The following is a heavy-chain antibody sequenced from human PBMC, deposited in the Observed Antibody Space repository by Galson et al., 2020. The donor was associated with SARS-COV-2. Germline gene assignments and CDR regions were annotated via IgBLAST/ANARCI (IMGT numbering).Heavy chain of an antibody. CDR3: AKDYYDSWGVSKDH. CDR2: ISGSGGST. Sequence: TGGSLRLSCAASGFTFSSYAMSWVRQAPGKGLEWVSAISGSGGSTYYADSVKGRFTISRDNSKNTLYLQMNSLRAEDTAVYYCAKDYYDSWGVSKDHWGQGTLVAVSS. V-gene: IGHV3-23*01. D-gene: IGHD3-22*01. J-gene: IGHJ4*02. CDR1: GFTFSSYA.